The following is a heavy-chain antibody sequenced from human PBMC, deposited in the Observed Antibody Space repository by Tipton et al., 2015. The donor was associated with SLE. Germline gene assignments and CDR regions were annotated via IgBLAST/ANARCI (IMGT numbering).Heavy chain of an antibody. Sequence: GLVKPSETLSLTCTVSGGSISSYYWSWIRQPPGKGLEWIGEINHSGSTNYNPSLKSRVTISVDTSKNQFSLKLSSVTAADTAVYYCARGIAAAGTPYYYYYMDVWGKGTTVTVSS. J-gene: IGHJ6*03. CDR2: INHSGST. CDR1: GGSISSYY. V-gene: IGHV4-34*01. D-gene: IGHD6-13*01. CDR3: ARGIAAAGTPYYYYYMDV.